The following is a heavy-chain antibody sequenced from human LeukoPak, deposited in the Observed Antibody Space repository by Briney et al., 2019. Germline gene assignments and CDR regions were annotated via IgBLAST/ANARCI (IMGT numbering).Heavy chain of an antibody. CDR1: GYTFTSYA. CDR2: ISAYNGNT. V-gene: IGHV1-18*01. D-gene: IGHD6-19*01. CDR3: ARGGSSGWPIIFDY. J-gene: IGHJ4*02. Sequence: ASVKVSCKASGYTFTSYAMHWVRQAPGQRLEWMGWISAYNGNTNYAQKLQGRVTMTTDTSTSTAYMELRSLRSDDTAVYYCARGGSSGWPIIFDYWGQGTLVTVSS.